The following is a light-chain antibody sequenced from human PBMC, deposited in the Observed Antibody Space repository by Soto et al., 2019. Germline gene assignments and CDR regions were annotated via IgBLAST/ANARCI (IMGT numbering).Light chain of an antibody. CDR2: GNS. CDR1: SSNIGALYD. CDR3: QSYDSSLSGWV. Sequence: QSVLTQPPSVSGAPGQRVTISCTGSSSNIGALYDVHWYQQLPGTAPKLLIYGNSNRPSGVPDRFSGSKPGTSASLAITGLQAEDEADYYCQSYDSSLSGWVFRGGTKLTVL. V-gene: IGLV1-40*01. J-gene: IGLJ3*02.